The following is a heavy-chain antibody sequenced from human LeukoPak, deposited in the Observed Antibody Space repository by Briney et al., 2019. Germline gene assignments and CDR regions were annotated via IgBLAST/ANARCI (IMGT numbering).Heavy chain of an antibody. CDR1: GFTFSSHA. CDR3: ARGGQRGPLSFDY. D-gene: IGHD2/OR15-2a*01. CDR2: ISSSGSTI. J-gene: IGHJ4*02. Sequence: GGSLRLSCAASGFTFSSHAMRWGRQAPGKGLEWVSYISSSGSTIYYADSVKGRFTISRDNAKNSLYLQMNSLRAEDTAVYYCARGGQRGPLSFDYWGQGTLVTVSS. V-gene: IGHV3-48*04.